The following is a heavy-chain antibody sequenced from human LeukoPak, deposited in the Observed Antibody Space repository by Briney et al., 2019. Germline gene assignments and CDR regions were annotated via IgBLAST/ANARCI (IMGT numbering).Heavy chain of an antibody. D-gene: IGHD6-13*01. CDR2: MNPDSGNT. CDR1: GYTFTSYD. J-gene: IGHJ3*02. Sequence: ASVKVSCKASGYTFTSYDINWVRQATGQGLEWMGWMNPDSGNTGYAQKFRGRVTMTRNTSISTAYMELSSLRSEDTAVYYCARGLVEPQQLVWNAFDIWGQGTMVTVSS. CDR3: ARGLVEPQQLVWNAFDI. V-gene: IGHV1-8*01.